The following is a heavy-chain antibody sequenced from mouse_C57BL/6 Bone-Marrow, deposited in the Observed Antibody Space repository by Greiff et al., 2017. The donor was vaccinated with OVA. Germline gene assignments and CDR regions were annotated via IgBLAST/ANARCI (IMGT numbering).Heavy chain of an antibody. J-gene: IGHJ2*01. CDR2: IDPENGDT. CDR3: ATWELRSHFDY. V-gene: IGHV14-4*01. D-gene: IGHD2-1*01. CDR1: GFNIKNDY. Sequence: EVQLQQSGAELVRPGASVKLSCTASGFNIKNDYMHWVKQRPEQGLEWIGWIDPENGDTKYASKFQGKATITADPSSITSYLQLSSLTSEDSAVYYYATWELRSHFDYWGKGTTVTVSS.